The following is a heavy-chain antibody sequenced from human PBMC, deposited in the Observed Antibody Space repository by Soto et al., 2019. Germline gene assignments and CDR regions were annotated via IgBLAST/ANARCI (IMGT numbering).Heavy chain of an antibody. J-gene: IGHJ4*02. CDR1: GFTFSSYA. D-gene: IGHD3-9*01. V-gene: IGHV3-23*01. CDR3: AKILRYFDWPIYFDY. CDR2: ISGSGGST. Sequence: GGSLRLSCAASGFTFSSYAMSWARQAPGKGLEWVSAISGSGGSTYYADSVKGRFTISRDNSKNTLYLQMNSLRAEDTAVYYCAKILRYFDWPIYFDYWGQGTLVTVSS.